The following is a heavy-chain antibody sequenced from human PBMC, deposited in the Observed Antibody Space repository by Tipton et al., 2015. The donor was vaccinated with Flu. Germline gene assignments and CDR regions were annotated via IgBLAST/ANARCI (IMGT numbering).Heavy chain of an antibody. D-gene: IGHD3-22*01. CDR1: GGSISSGGYY. CDR2: IYTSGSA. Sequence: TLSLTCTVSGGSISSGGYYWSWIRQPAGEGLEWIGRIYTSGSANYNPSLRSRVTISADTSKNQFSLKLGSVTAADTAVYYCAREVRYYYDSSGYFPQYYFDDWGHGTVVTVSS. CDR3: AREVRYYYDSSGYFPQYYFDD. V-gene: IGHV4-61*02. J-gene: IGHJ4*01.